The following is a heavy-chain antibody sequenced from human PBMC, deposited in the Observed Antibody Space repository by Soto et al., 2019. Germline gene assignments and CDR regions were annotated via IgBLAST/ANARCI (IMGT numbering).Heavy chain of an antibody. CDR3: ARDKEYMFDY. CDR2: ISAIHGIA. Sequence: ASVKVSCKASGGTFSSYTISWVRQAPGQGLEWMGRISAIHGIANYAQKFQGRVTMTTDKSTSTAYMELRSLTSDDTAVYYCARDKEYMFDYWGQGTLVTVSS. D-gene: IGHD1-1*01. J-gene: IGHJ4*02. V-gene: IGHV1-69*02. CDR1: GGTFSSYT.